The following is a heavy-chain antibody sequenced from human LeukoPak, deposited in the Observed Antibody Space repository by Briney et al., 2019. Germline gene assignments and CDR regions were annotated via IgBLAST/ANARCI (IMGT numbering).Heavy chain of an antibody. J-gene: IGHJ4*02. CDR1: GGSISSSRYY. V-gene: IGHV4-39*01. D-gene: IGHD3-22*01. CDR3: ARHGGGVRYYYDSSGPHYFDY. CDR2: IYYSGSN. Sequence: SETLSLTCTVSGGSISSSRYYWGWIRQPPGKGLEWIGRIYYSGSNYYNPSLKSRVTISVDTSQNQFSLTLSSLTAADTAGDYCARHGGGVRYYYDSSGPHYFDYWGQGTLVTVSS.